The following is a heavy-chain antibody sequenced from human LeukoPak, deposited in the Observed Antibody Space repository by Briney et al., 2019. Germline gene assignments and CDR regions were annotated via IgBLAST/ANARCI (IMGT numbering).Heavy chain of an antibody. CDR1: GYTFTGYY. CDR2: INPNSGGT. V-gene: IGHV1-2*02. Sequence: ASVKVSCKASGYTFTGYYIHWVRQAPGQGLERVGWINPNSGGTNYAQKFQGRVTMTRDTSISTAYMELSRLRSDDTAVYYCARGGSGSYFSWLDPWGQGTLVTVSS. J-gene: IGHJ5*02. D-gene: IGHD3-10*01. CDR3: ARGGSGSYFSWLDP.